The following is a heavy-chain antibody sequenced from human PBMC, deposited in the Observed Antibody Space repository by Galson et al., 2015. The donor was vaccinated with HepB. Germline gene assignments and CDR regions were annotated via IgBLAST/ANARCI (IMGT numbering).Heavy chain of an antibody. CDR3: TRSSDVVSTYY. D-gene: IGHD5/OR15-5a*01. CDR2: MYYSGST. J-gene: IGHJ1*01. CDR1: GDSVSSSTYY. Sequence: ATLSLTCTVSGDSVSSSTYYWGWIRQPPGKGLEWIGSMYYSGSTYYNPSLKSRITISVDTSKNLFSLNLRSVTAADTAVYYCTRSSDVVSTYYWGQGTLVTVSS. V-gene: IGHV4-39*01.